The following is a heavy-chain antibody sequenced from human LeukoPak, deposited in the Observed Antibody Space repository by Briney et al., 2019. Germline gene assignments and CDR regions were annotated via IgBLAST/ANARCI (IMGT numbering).Heavy chain of an antibody. CDR2: IFYSGSTGT. D-gene: IGHD1-26*01. CDR1: GGSIGSSSYY. V-gene: IGHV4-39*01. CDR3: ARHFRETSGSYSDY. Sequence: PSETLSLACTVSGGSIGSSSYYWGWIHQPPGKGLDWIGRIFYSGSTGTYYNPSLKSRVTISVDTSKNQFSLKLSSVTAAHTAVYYCARHFRETSGSYSDYWGQGTLVTVSS. J-gene: IGHJ4*02.